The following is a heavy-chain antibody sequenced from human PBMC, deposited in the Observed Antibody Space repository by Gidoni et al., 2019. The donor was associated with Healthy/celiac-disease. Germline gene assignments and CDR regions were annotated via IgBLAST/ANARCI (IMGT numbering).Heavy chain of an antibody. J-gene: IGHJ3*02. CDR2: FAPSDSYT. V-gene: IGHV5-10-1*03. Sequence: EVQLVQSGAAVKKPGESLRISCKGSGYSFTSYWISWVRQMPGKGLEWMGRFAPSDSYTNYSPSFQGHVTISADKSISTAYLQWSSLKASDTAMYYCARQAATVAAPGGDAFDIWGQGTMVTVSS. D-gene: IGHD6-13*01. CDR1: GYSFTSYW. CDR3: ARQAATVAAPGGDAFDI.